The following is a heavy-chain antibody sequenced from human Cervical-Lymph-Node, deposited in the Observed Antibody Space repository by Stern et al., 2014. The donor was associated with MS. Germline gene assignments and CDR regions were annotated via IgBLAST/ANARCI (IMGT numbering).Heavy chain of an antibody. CDR3: ATGYCTTASCYPVC. J-gene: IGHJ1*01. V-gene: IGHV3-33*01. CDR1: GFTFSDYG. Sequence: QVQLVQSGGGVVQPGRSLRLSCAASGFTFSDYGMHWVRQAPGKGLEWVAVIWSDGSNKYYTDSVKGRFTISRDNSKNTLYLQMNSLRVDDTAVYYCATGYCTTASCYPVCWGQGTLVTVSS. D-gene: IGHD2-2*01. CDR2: IWSDGSNK.